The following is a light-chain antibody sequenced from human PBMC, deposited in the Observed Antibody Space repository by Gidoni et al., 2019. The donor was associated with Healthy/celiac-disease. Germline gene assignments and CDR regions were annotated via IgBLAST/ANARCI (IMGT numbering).Light chain of an antibody. V-gene: IGLV3-19*01. CDR2: GKN. CDR3: NSRDSSGNHLV. J-gene: IGLJ2*01. Sequence: SSELTQVPAVSVALGQTVRITCQGASLRSYYASWYQQKPGQAPVLVIYGKNNRPSGIPDRFSGSSSGNTASLTITGAQAEDEADYYCNSRDSSGNHLVFGGGTKLTVL. CDR1: SLRSYY.